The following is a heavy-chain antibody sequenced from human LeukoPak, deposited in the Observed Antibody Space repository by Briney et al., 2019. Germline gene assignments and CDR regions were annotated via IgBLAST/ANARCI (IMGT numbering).Heavy chain of an antibody. CDR1: GGSISSSSYY. J-gene: IGHJ4*02. V-gene: IGHV4-39*07. CDR2: IYYSGST. CDR3: TRDLFECITIFGVVTHFDY. Sequence: SETLSLTCTVSGGSISSSSYYWGWIRQPPGKGLEWIGSIYYSGSTYCNPSLKSRVTISVDTSKNQFSLKLSSVTAADTAVYYCTRDLFECITIFGVVTHFDYWGQGTLVTVSS. D-gene: IGHD3-3*01.